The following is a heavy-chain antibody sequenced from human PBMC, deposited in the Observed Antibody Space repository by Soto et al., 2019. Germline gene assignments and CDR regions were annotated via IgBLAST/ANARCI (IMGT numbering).Heavy chain of an antibody. CDR1: GGSFSRYY. D-gene: IGHD6-13*01. J-gene: IGHJ4*02. Sequence: SETLSLTCAVYGGSFSRYYWSWIRQPPGKGLEWIGEINHSGSTNYNPSLKSRVTVSVDTSKNQFSLKLSSVTAADTAVYYCARGKGIAAAGKSFDYWGQGTLVTVSS. CDR2: INHSGST. V-gene: IGHV4-34*01. CDR3: ARGKGIAAAGKSFDY.